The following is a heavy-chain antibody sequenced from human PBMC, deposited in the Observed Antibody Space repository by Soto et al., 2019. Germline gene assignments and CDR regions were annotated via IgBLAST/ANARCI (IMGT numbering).Heavy chain of an antibody. CDR3: ARDPIYYDFWSGSDGAFDI. CDR1: GYTFTSYY. Sequence: ASVKVSCKASGYTFTSYYMHWVQQAPGQGLEWMGIINPSGGSTSYAQKFQGRVTMTRDTSTSTVYMELSSLRSEDTAVYYCARDPIYYDFWSGSDGAFDIWGQGTMVTVSS. CDR2: INPSGGST. J-gene: IGHJ3*02. V-gene: IGHV1-46*01. D-gene: IGHD3-3*01.